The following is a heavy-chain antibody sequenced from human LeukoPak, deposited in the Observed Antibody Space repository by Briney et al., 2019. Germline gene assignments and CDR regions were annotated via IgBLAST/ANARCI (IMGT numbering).Heavy chain of an antibody. D-gene: IGHD6-13*01. V-gene: IGHV4-39*07. CDR2: IYYSGST. CDR1: GGSISSSSYY. Sequence: SETLSLTCIVSGGSISSSSYYWGWIRQPPGKGLDWIGSIYYSGSTYYNPSLKSRVSISVDTSKNQFSLKLSSVTAADTAVYYCARDVVAAAGTWDYWGQGTLVTVSS. J-gene: IGHJ4*02. CDR3: ARDVVAAAGTWDY.